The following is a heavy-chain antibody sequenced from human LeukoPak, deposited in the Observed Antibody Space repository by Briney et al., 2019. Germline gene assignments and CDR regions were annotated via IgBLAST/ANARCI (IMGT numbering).Heavy chain of an antibody. V-gene: IGHV1-46*01. Sequence: ASVKVSCKASGYTFTSYYMHLVRQAPGPGLEWMGIINPSGGSTSYAQKFQGRVTMTRDTSTSTVYMELSSLRSEDTAVYYCARSREAAPDNDYWGQGTLVTVSS. CDR1: GYTFTSYY. CDR3: ARSREAAPDNDY. CDR2: INPSGGST. D-gene: IGHD2-15*01. J-gene: IGHJ4*02.